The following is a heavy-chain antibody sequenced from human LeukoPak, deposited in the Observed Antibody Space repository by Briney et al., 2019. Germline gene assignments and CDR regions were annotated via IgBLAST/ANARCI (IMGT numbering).Heavy chain of an antibody. CDR1: GFTFSSYE. J-gene: IGHJ6*04. Sequence: GGSLRLSCAASGFTFSSYEMNWVRQAPGKGLEWVSYISSSGSTIYYADSVKGRFTISRDNAKNSLYLQMNSLRAEDTAVYYCATNVDYSGYELGIGTFYYGMDVWGKGTTVTVSS. V-gene: IGHV3-48*03. D-gene: IGHD5-12*01. CDR3: ATNVDYSGYELGIGTFYYGMDV. CDR2: ISSSGSTI.